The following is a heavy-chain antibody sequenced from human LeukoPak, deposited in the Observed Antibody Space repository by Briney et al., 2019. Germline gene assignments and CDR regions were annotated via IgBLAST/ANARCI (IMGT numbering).Heavy chain of an antibody. CDR1: GYTFTGYY. D-gene: IGHD2-21*02. V-gene: IGHV1-2*06. Sequence: ASVKVSCKASGYTFTGYYMHWVRQAPGQGLEWMGRINPNSGGTNYAQKFQGRVTMTGDTSISTAYMELSRLRSDDTAVYYCARGDSRGDYYYYYMDVWGKGTTVTVSS. CDR2: INPNSGGT. CDR3: ARGDSRGDYYYYYMDV. J-gene: IGHJ6*03.